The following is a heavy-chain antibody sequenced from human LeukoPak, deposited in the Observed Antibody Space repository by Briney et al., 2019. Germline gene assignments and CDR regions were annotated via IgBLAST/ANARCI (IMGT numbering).Heavy chain of an antibody. D-gene: IGHD1-26*01. CDR2: INPNSGGT. CDR3: ARESLYSGSYYYYGMDV. J-gene: IGHJ6*02. V-gene: IGHV1-2*02. CDR1: GYTFTGYY. Sequence: ASVKVSCTPSGYTFTGYYMHWVPQAPGQGLEWMGWINPNSGGTNYAQKFQGRVTMTRDTSSSTAYMELSRLRSDDTAVYYCARESLYSGSYYYYGMDVWGQGTTVTVSS.